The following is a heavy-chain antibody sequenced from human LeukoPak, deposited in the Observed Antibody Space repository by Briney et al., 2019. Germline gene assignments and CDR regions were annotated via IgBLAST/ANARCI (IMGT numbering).Heavy chain of an antibody. D-gene: IGHD6-13*01. CDR1: GFTFSSYA. V-gene: IGHV3-23*01. CDR3: AKFGGYSNRPFDY. CDR2: ISGSADVT. Sequence: GGSLRLSCAASGFTFSSYAMSWVRQTPGKGLEWVSAISGSADVTYYGDSVKGRFTISRDNSKNMLYLQMNTLRAEDTAIYYCAKFGGYSNRPFDYWGQGTLVTVSS. J-gene: IGHJ4*02.